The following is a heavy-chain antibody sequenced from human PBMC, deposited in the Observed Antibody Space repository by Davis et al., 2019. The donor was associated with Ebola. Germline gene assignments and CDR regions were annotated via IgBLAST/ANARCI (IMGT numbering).Heavy chain of an antibody. Sequence: SETLSLTCTVSGGSISSSSYYWGWIRQPPGKGLEWIGSIYYSGSTNYNPSLKSRVTISVDTSKNQFSLKLSSLTAADTAVYYCARGRYYYGSGRGGWFDPWGQGTLVTVSS. CDR3: ARGRYYYGSGRGGWFDP. J-gene: IGHJ5*02. CDR2: IYYSGST. D-gene: IGHD3-10*01. V-gene: IGHV4-39*07. CDR1: GGSISSSSYY.